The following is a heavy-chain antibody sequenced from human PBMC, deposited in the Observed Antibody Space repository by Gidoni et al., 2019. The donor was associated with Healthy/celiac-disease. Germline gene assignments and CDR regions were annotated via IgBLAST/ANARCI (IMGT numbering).Heavy chain of an antibody. CDR1: GGSISSGGYY. J-gene: IGHJ5*02. Sequence: QVQLQESGPGLVKPSQTLSLTCTVSGGSISSGGYYWSWIRQHPGKGLEWIGYIYYSGSTYYNPSLKSRVTISVDTSKNQFSLKLSSVTAADTAVYYCARVSFRIAVASNWFDPWGQGTLVTVSS. CDR3: ARVSFRIAVASNWFDP. D-gene: IGHD6-19*01. CDR2: IYYSGST. V-gene: IGHV4-31*03.